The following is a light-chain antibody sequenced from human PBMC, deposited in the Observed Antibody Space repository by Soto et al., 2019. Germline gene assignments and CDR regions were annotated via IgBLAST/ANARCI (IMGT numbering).Light chain of an antibody. Sequence: IQITQSPSSLSASVGDRVTITCRASRYISSDLSWYQQRPGQAPKVLIYTASNLQSGVPSRFSGSGSGTDFTLTISSLQPEDCATYYCLQDYNHPWTFGQGTKVEIK. J-gene: IGKJ1*01. CDR1: RYISSD. V-gene: IGKV1-6*01. CDR3: LQDYNHPWT. CDR2: TAS.